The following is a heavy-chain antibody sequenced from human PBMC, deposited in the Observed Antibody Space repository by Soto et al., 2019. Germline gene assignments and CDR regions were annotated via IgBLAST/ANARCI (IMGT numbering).Heavy chain of an antibody. CDR1: GFSFSTST. Sequence: EVQLLESGGGLVQPGGSLRLSCAASGFSFSTSTMSWVRRAPGKGLEWVSAISGSGGSPSYADSVQGRFTISRNNPMKTCELQMNSLRAEDTAVDYCARARCTTSNCYVPDYWGPGTLVTVAS. D-gene: IGHD4-4*01. CDR2: ISGSGGSP. J-gene: IGHJ4*02. CDR3: ARARCTTSNCYVPDY. V-gene: IGHV3-23*01.